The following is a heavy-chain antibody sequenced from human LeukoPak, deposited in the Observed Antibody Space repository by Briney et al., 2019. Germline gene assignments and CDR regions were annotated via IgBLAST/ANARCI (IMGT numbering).Heavy chain of an antibody. CDR2: INYSGST. J-gene: IGHJ3*02. D-gene: IGHD3-10*01. CDR1: GGSISSYY. CDR3: ARQFHVRDRNSAFDI. V-gene: IGHV4-59*01. Sequence: SETLSLTCTVFGGSISSYYWSWLRQPPGKGLEWIGYINYSGSTHYNPSLTSRVTISVDMSKNQFSLKVSSATAADTAVYYCARQFHVRDRNSAFDIWGQGTMVTVSS.